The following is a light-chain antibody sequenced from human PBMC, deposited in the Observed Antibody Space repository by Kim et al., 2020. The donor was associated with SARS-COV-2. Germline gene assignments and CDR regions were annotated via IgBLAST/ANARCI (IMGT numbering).Light chain of an antibody. V-gene: IGKV3-20*01. CDR2: DAS. CDR3: QQYGDLPLT. Sequence: ETVLRQSPGTLRLYPGERATLSCRASQSVRSSFLAWYQQKPGQAPRLLIYDASSRASGIADRFSGRGSGTDFTLTISRLQPEDSAVYYCQQYGDLPLTFGGGTKVDI. J-gene: IGKJ4*01. CDR1: QSVRSSF.